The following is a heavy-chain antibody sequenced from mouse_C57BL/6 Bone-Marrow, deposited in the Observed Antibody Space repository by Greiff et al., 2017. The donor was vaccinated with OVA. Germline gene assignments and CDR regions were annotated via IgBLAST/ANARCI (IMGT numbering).Heavy chain of an antibody. J-gene: IGHJ2*01. D-gene: IGHD2-5*01. CDR1: GYTFTSYW. V-gene: IGHV1-74*01. CDR3: AADYYSNPYYFDY. CDR2: IHPSVSDT. Sequence: VQLQQPGAELVKPGASVKVSCKASGYTFTSYWMHWVKQRPGQGLEWIGRIHPSVSDTNYNQKFKGKATLTVDKSSSTAYMQLSSLTSEDSAVYYCAADYYSNPYYFDYWGQGTTLTVSS.